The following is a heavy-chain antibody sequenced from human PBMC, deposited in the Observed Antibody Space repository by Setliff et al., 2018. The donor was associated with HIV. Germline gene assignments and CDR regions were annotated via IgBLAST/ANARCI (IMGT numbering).Heavy chain of an antibody. Sequence: GGSLRLSCAASGFTFSSYGMHWVRQAPGKGLEWVAVTSSDGSNKYYADSVKGRFTISRDNSKNTLYLQMNSLRAEDTAVYYCAKEGTHDYGDYYYYYYMDVWGKGTTVTVSS. CDR3: AKEGTHDYGDYYYYYYMDV. CDR1: GFTFSSYG. V-gene: IGHV3-30*18. CDR2: TSSDGSNK. J-gene: IGHJ6*03. D-gene: IGHD4-17*01.